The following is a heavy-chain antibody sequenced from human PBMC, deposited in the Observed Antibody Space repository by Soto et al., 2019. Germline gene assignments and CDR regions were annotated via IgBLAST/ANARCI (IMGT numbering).Heavy chain of an antibody. CDR3: ARGPRLDSGVTFDY. V-gene: IGHV4-61*01. J-gene: IGHJ4*02. CDR2: IYYSGST. CDR1: GGSVSSGSYY. D-gene: IGHD2-21*02. Sequence: SETLSLTCTVSGGSVSSGSYYWSWIRQPPGKGLEWIGYIYYSGSTNYNPSLKSRVTISVDTSKNQFSLKLSSVTAADTAVYYCARGPRLDSGVTFDYWGQGTLVTVSS.